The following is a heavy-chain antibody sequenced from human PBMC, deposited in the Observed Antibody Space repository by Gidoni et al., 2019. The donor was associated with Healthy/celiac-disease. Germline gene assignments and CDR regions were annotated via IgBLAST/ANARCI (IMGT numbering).Heavy chain of an antibody. V-gene: IGHV2-5*02. CDR2: IYWDDDK. Sequence: QLTVQEYGPTLVKPTQTLTLNRTLSGSLLSTSGVGVGWLRHPPGKALEGLALIYWDDDKRNSPSLKTRLTITKDTAKIQVILTMTNMDPVDTATYCCAHLYGSGMFFDYWGQGTLVTVSS. J-gene: IGHJ4*02. D-gene: IGHD6-19*01. CDR1: GSLLSTSGVG. CDR3: AHLYGSGMFFDY.